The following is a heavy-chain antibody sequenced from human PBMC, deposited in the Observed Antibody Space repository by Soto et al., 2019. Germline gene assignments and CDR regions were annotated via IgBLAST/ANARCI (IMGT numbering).Heavy chain of an antibody. CDR1: GGTFSSYT. Sequence: QVQLVQSGAEVKKPGSSVKVSCKASGGTFSSYTISWVRQAPGQGLEWMGRIIPILGIANYAQKFQGRVTITADKSTSTAYMELSSLRSEDTAVYYCAREGCNSDYYYYGMDVWGQGTTVTVSS. CDR3: AREGCNSDYYYYGMDV. J-gene: IGHJ6*02. V-gene: IGHV1-69*08. D-gene: IGHD4-4*01. CDR2: IIPILGIA.